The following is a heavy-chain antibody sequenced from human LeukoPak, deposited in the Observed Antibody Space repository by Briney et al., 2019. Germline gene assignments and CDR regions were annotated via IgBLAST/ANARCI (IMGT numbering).Heavy chain of an antibody. D-gene: IGHD3-3*01. CDR1: GFTFTSSA. J-gene: IGHJ4*02. CDR3: AAFYRSGYYTLFDY. V-gene: IGHV1-58*02. CDR2: IVVGSGNT. Sequence: GASVKVSCKASGFTFTSSAMQWVRQARGRRLEWIGWIVVGSGNTNYAQKFQERVTITRDMSTSTAYMELSSLRSEDTAVYYCAAFYRSGYYTLFDYWGQGTLVTVSS.